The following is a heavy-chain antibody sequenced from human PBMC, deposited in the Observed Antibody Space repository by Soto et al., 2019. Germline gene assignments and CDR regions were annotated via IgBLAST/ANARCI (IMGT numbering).Heavy chain of an antibody. V-gene: IGHV3-23*01. J-gene: IGHJ4*02. CDR3: AKRPLIWYLGLDY. Sequence: EVQLLESGGGLVQPGGSLRLSCAASGFTFSNYAMTWVRQAPGKGLEWVSAINGDGGGNGGSTYYADSVKGRFTISRDNSRNTLYLHMNNLRAEDTAVYYCAKRPLIWYLGLDYWGQGALVTVSS. CDR2: INGDGGGNGGST. D-gene: IGHD6-13*01. CDR1: GFTFSNYA.